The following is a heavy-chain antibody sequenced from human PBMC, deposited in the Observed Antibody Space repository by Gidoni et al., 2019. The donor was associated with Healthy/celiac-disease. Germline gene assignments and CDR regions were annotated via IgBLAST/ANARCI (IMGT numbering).Heavy chain of an antibody. CDR3: ARAGFWSGYYGDYYYYYGMDV. V-gene: IGHV4-59*01. D-gene: IGHD3-3*01. Sequence: QVQLQESGPGLVKPSETLSLTCTVSGGSISSYYWSWIRQPPGKGLEWIGYIYYSGSTNYNPSLKSRVTISVDTSKNQFSLKLSSVTAADTAVYYCARAGFWSGYYGDYYYYYGMDVWGQGTTVTVSS. CDR2: IYYSGST. J-gene: IGHJ6*02. CDR1: GGSISSYY.